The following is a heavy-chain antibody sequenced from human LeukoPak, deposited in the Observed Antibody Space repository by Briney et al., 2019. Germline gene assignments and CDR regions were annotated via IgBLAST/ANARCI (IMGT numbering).Heavy chain of an antibody. CDR3: ARHRISSRTLFDY. D-gene: IGHD6-13*01. CDR1: GGSISSSSYY. V-gene: IGHV4-39*01. J-gene: IGHJ4*02. Sequence: SETLSLTCTVSGGSISSSSYYWGWIRQPPGKGLEWIGSIYYSGSTYYNPSLKSRVTISVDTSKNQFSLKLSSVSAADTAVYYCARHRISSRTLFDYWGQGTLVTVSS. CDR2: IYYSGST.